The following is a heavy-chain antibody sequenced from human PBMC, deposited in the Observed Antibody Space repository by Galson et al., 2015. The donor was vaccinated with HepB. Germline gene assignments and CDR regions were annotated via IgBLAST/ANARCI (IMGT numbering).Heavy chain of an antibody. Sequence: SLRLSCAASGFTFSSYSMNWVRQAPGKGLEWVSSISSSSSYIYYADSVKGRFTISRDNAKNSLYLQMNSLRAEDTAVYYCARDSSSYCGGDCPNHYYMDVWGKGTTVTVSS. CDR3: ARDSSSYCGGDCPNHYYMDV. CDR2: ISSSSSYI. V-gene: IGHV3-21*01. CDR1: GFTFSSYS. D-gene: IGHD2-21*01. J-gene: IGHJ6*03.